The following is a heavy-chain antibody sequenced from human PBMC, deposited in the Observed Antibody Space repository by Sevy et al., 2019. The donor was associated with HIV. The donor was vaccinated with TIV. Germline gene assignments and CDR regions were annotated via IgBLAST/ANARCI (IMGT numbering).Heavy chain of an antibody. Sequence: GGSLRLSCAASGFTFTNTWMSWVRQAPGKGLEWVGRIKSKTDGGTGDYAAPMKGRFSISRDDSKNTLYLQMNSLKTEDTAVYYCTTGDPYNRYGYMRPYFFDYWGQGTLVTVSS. V-gene: IGHV3-15*01. D-gene: IGHD5-18*01. CDR3: TTGDPYNRYGYMRPYFFDY. CDR2: IKSKTDGGTG. J-gene: IGHJ4*02. CDR1: GFTFTNTW.